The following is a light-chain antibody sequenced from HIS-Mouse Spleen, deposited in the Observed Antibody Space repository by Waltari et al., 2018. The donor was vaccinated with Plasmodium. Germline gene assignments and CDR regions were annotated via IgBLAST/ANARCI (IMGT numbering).Light chain of an antibody. V-gene: IGKV1-9*01. CDR2: AAS. Sequence: DIQLTQSPSFLSASVGDRVTITCRASQGISSYLAWYQQKPGIAPKLLIYAASTLQSGVPSRFSGSGSGTEFTLTISSLQPEDFATYYCQQLNSYPSITFGQGTRLEIK. CDR1: QGISSY. J-gene: IGKJ5*01. CDR3: QQLNSYPSIT.